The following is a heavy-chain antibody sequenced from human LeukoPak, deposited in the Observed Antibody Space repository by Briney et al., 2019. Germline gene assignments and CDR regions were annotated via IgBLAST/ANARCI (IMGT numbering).Heavy chain of an antibody. Sequence: SETLSLTCTVSGGSISSYYWSWIRQPPGKGLEWIGYIYYSGSTNYNPSLKSRVTISVDTSKNQFSLKLSSVAAADTAVYYCARQTGTTRYGMDVWGQGTTVTVSS. V-gene: IGHV4-59*08. D-gene: IGHD1-7*01. CDR1: GGSISSYY. CDR3: ARQTGTTRYGMDV. CDR2: IYYSGST. J-gene: IGHJ6*02.